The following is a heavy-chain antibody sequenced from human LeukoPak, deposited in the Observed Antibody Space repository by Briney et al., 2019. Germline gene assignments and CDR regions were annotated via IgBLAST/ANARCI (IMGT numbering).Heavy chain of an antibody. CDR1: GFTFSSYA. CDR2: ISGSGGST. J-gene: IGHJ3*02. Sequence: PGGSLRLSCAASGFTFSSYAMSWVRQAPGKGLEWVSAISGSGGSTCYADSVKGRFTISRDNSKNALYLQMSSLRAEDTAVYYCAKDLAACGGDCYDAFDIWGQGTMVTVSS. D-gene: IGHD2-21*01. CDR3: AKDLAACGGDCYDAFDI. V-gene: IGHV3-23*01.